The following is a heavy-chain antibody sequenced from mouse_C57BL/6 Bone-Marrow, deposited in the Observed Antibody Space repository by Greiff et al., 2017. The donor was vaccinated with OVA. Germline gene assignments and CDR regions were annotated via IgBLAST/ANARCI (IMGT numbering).Heavy chain of an antibody. V-gene: IGHV1-69*01. D-gene: IGHD2-4*01. CDR1: GYTFTSYW. CDR2: IDPSDSYT. J-gene: IGHJ3*01. Sequence: QVQLQQPGAELVMPGASVKLSCKASGYTFTSYWMHWVKQRPGQGLEWIGEIDPSDSYTNYNQKFKGKSTLTVDKSSSTAYMQLSSLTSEDSAVYYCARWDYDGGAWFAYWCQGTLVTVSA. CDR3: ARWDYDGGAWFAY.